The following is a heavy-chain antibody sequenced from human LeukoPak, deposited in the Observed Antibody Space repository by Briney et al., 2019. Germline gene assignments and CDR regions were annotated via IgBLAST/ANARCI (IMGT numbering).Heavy chain of an antibody. V-gene: IGHV3-11*01. Sequence: GGSLRLSCAASGFTFSDYYMTWIRQAPGKGLEWISYISSGDGPTYYADSVKGRFTISRDNAKNSLFLQMNSLRAKDTAVYYCATRDSIVVVPAAPADYWGQGTLVTVSS. D-gene: IGHD2-2*01. J-gene: IGHJ4*02. CDR2: ISSGDGPT. CDR1: GFTFSDYY. CDR3: ATRDSIVVVPAAPADY.